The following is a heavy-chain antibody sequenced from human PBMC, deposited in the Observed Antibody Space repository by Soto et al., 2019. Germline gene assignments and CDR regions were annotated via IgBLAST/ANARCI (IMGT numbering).Heavy chain of an antibody. D-gene: IGHD1-1*01. V-gene: IGHV1-2*02. CDR3: ARDSMLEELDY. Sequence: GASVKVSCKACGYTFTGYYMHWVRQAPGQGLEWMGWINPNSGGTNYAQKFQGRVTMTRDTSISTAYMELSRLRSDDTAVYYCARDSMLEELDYWGQGTLVNVSS. CDR2: INPNSGGT. CDR1: GYTFTGYY. J-gene: IGHJ4*02.